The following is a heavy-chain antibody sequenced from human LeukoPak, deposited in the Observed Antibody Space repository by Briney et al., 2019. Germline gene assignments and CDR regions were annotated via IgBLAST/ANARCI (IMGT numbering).Heavy chain of an antibody. J-gene: IGHJ4*02. CDR2: MNPNSGNT. V-gene: IGHV1-8*01. Sequence: ASVKVSCKASGYTFTSYDINWVRQATGQGLEWMGWMNPNSGNTGYAQKFQGRVTMTRNTSISTAYMDLSSLKSEDTAGYYCSRAPPPTVTPDYWGQGTLVTVSS. CDR3: SRAPPPTVTPDY. CDR1: GYTFTSYD. D-gene: IGHD4-11*01.